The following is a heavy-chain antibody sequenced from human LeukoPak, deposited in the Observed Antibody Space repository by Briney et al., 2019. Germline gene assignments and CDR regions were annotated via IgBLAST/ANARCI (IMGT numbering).Heavy chain of an antibody. D-gene: IGHD1-26*01. CDR3: TTGIVGATSFDY. V-gene: IGHV3-15*01. J-gene: IGHJ4*02. Sequence: GGSLRLSCAASGFTFSNAWMSWVRQAPGKGLEWVGRIKSKIDGGTTDYAAPVKGRFTISRDDSKNTLYLQMNSLKTEDTAVYYCTTGIVGATSFDYWGQGTLVTVSS. CDR2: IKSKIDGGTT. CDR1: GFTFSNAW.